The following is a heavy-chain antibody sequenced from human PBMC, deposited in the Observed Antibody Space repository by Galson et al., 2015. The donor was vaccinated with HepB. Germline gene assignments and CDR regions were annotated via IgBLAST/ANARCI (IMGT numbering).Heavy chain of an antibody. CDR3: ARGISWGSAES. V-gene: IGHV3-33*01. D-gene: IGHD3-3*02. J-gene: IGHJ5*02. Sequence: SLRLSCAASGFTFSSYGLHWVRQAPGKGLEWVADIWSDGINKYYADSVKGRCTSSRDNSKSTVYLQMNSLRAEDTSVYYCARGISWGSAESWGQGTLVTVSS. CDR2: IWSDGINK. CDR1: GFTFSSYG.